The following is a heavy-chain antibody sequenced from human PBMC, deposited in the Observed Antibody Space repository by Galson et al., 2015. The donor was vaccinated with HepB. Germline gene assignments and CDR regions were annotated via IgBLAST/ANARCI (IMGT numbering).Heavy chain of an antibody. Sequence: SVKVSCKASGYTFTGYYMHWVRQAPGQGLEWMGWINPNSGGTNYAQKFQGRVTMTRDTSISTAYMELSRLRSDDTAVYYCARGCYYYYYYMDVWGKGTTVTVSS. CDR1: GYTFTGYY. V-gene: IGHV1-2*02. CDR2: INPNSGGT. J-gene: IGHJ6*03. CDR3: ARGCYYYYYYMDV.